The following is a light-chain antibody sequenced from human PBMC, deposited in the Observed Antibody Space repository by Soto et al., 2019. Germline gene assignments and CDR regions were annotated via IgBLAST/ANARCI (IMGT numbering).Light chain of an antibody. J-gene: IGLJ3*02. CDR3: SSYTSSSTPWV. CDR2: DVS. CDR1: RSEVGGYNY. V-gene: IGLV2-14*01. Sequence: QSALTQPASVSGSPGQSITISCTGTRSEVGGYNYVSWYQQHPGKAPKLMIYDVSNRPSGVSNRFSGSKSGNTASLTISGLQAEDEADYYCSSYTSSSTPWVFGGGTKLTVL.